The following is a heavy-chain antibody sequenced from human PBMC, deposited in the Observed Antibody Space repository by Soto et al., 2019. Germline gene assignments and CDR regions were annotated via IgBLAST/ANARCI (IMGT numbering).Heavy chain of an antibody. D-gene: IGHD3-10*01. CDR1: GGSISSSHW. Sequence: QVQLQESGPGLVKPSGTLFLICAVSGGSISSSHWWSWVRQPPGKGLEWIGEIHHSGPTNYNPSLKSRVTISVDKSRNQVSLKLSSVTAADTAVYYCARRVYGSGSYVAHDYLEYWGQGTLVTVSS. CDR2: IHHSGPT. CDR3: ARRVYGSGSYVAHDYLEY. J-gene: IGHJ4*02. V-gene: IGHV4-4*02.